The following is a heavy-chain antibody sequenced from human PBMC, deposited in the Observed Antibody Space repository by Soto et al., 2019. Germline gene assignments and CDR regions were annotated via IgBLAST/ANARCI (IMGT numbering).Heavy chain of an antibody. D-gene: IGHD2-21*01. Sequence: EGSLRLSCAASGFTFSGYTMNWVRQAPGKGLEWVAVIGNSGDGTHYADSVKGRFTISRDNSKNTLYLQMESLRAEDTAVYYCVKDVWDYWGQGVLVTVSS. V-gene: IGHV3-23*01. J-gene: IGHJ4*02. CDR3: VKDVWDY. CDR1: GFTFSGYT. CDR2: IGNSGDGT.